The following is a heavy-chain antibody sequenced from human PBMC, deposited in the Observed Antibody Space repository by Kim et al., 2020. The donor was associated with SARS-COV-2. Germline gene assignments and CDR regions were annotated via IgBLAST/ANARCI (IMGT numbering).Heavy chain of an antibody. CDR3: ARDRRIAVAGTSLDY. J-gene: IGHJ4*02. V-gene: IGHV6-1*01. Sequence: VYVKSRITINPDTSKNQFSLQLNSVTPEDTAVYYCARDRRIAVAGTSLDYWGQGTLVTVSS. D-gene: IGHD6-19*01.